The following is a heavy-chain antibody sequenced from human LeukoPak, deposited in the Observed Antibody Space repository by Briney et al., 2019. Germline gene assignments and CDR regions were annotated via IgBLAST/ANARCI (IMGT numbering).Heavy chain of an antibody. CDR2: IYFSGSS. J-gene: IGHJ6*02. CDR3: ARLLFAMDV. D-gene: IGHD2-21*01. CDR1: GGSISSSSYY. Sequence: PSETLSLTCTVSGGSISSSSYYWGWIRQPPGKGLEWIGSIYFSGSSYYNPSLRSRFTISVDTSKHQFSLRLTSVTAADTAVYYCARLLFAMDVWGQGTTVTVSS. V-gene: IGHV4-39*01.